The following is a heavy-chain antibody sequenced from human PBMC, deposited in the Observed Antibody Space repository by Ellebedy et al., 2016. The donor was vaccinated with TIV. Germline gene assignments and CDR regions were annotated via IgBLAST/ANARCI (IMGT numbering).Heavy chain of an antibody. Sequence: GESLKISCAASGITFSSYNMHWVRQAPGKGLQWVSHITASNGNKYYTDSVKGRFTVSRDIAQNSLHLQMRFLRDEDSAVYYCASQGSNSWYEQWGQGTLVTVSS. V-gene: IGHV3-48*02. CDR3: ASQGSNSWYEQ. J-gene: IGHJ5*02. CDR1: GITFSSYN. CDR2: ITASNGNK.